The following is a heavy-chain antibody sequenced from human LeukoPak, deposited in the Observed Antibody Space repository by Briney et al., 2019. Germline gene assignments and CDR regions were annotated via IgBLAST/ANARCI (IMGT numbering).Heavy chain of an antibody. Sequence: GGSLRLSCAASGFTYTNYWMSWVRQAPGKGLEWVANIKQDGSDKYYVDSVKGRFTISRDNAKNSLYLQMNSLRAEDTAVYYCARNSLADDISTWNRPVDVWGKGTTVTVSS. V-gene: IGHV3-7*01. CDR1: GFTYTNYW. CDR2: IKQDGSDK. CDR3: ARNSLADDISTWNRPVDV. J-gene: IGHJ6*04. D-gene: IGHD6-13*01.